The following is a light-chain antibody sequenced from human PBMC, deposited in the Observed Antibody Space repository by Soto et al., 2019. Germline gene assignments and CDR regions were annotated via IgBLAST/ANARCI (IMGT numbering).Light chain of an antibody. CDR1: QTINRSF. CDR3: QQYGNSPRT. J-gene: IGKJ1*01. V-gene: IGKV3-20*01. CDR2: GAS. Sequence: EIVLTQSPGTLSLSPGERATLSCRASQTINRSFLAWYQHKPGQAPRLLIYGASSRATGIPDRFSGSGSGTDSILSISRLEPEDFAVYYCQQYGNSPRTFGQGTKVEIK.